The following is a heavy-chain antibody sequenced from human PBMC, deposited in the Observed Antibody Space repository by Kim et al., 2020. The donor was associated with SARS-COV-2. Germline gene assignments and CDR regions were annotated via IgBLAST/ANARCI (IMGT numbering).Heavy chain of an antibody. J-gene: IGHJ4*02. CDR3: ARLSDYGDY. CDR1: GGSISSYY. Sequence: SETLSLTCTASGGSISSYYWSWIRQPPGKGLEWIGYIYNSGSTNYNPSLKSRVTISVDTSKNQFSLKLSTVTAADTAVYYCARLSDYGDYWGQGTLVTVSS. D-gene: IGHD3-3*01. CDR2: IYNSGST. V-gene: IGHV4-59*12.